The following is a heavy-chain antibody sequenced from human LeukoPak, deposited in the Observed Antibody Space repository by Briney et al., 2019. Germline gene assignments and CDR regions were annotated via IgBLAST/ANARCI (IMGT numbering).Heavy chain of an antibody. CDR3: ARDTKYYYYYYGMDV. Sequence: SETLSLTCTVSGGSISSYYWSWIRQPPGKGLEWIGYIYYSGSTNYNPSLKSRVTISVDTSKNQFSLKLSSVTAADTAVYYCARDTKYYYYYYGMDVWGQGTTVTVSS. J-gene: IGHJ6*02. V-gene: IGHV4-59*01. CDR1: GGSISSYY. CDR2: IYYSGST.